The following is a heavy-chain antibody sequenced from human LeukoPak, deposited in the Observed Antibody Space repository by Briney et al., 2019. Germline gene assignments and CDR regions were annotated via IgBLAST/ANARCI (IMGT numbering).Heavy chain of an antibody. J-gene: IGHJ4*02. CDR2: IYYSGST. CDR1: GGSISSYY. D-gene: IGHD2-15*01. V-gene: IGHV4-59*01. Sequence: SETLSLTCTVSGGSISSYYWSWIRQPPGKGLEWIGYIYYSGSTNYNPSLKSRVTISVDTSKNQLSLKLSSVTAADTAVYYCARVKRKYCSGGSCYSSGWYFDYWSQGTLVTVSS. CDR3: ARVKRKYCSGGSCYSSGWYFDY.